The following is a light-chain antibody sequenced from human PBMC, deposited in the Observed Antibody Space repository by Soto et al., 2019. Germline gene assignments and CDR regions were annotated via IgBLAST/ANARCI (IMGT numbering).Light chain of an antibody. CDR1: QSVSAY. V-gene: IGKV3-11*01. CDR3: QQRAIWPPYT. Sequence: EIVLTQFPATLSLSPGERATLSCRASQSVSAYLAWYQQKPGQAPRLLIWDASNRATGIPARFSGSGSGTDFTLTISSLEPEDFAVYYCQQRAIWPPYTFGQGTKVDIK. J-gene: IGKJ2*01. CDR2: DAS.